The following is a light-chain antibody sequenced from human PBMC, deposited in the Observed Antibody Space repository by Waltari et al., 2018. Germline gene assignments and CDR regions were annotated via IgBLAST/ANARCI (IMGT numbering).Light chain of an antibody. CDR3: QSYDNTSGSI. CDR2: GNG. J-gene: IGLJ2*01. V-gene: IGLV1-40*01. Sequence: WYQLFPGTAPKLLISGNGNRPSGVPDRFSGSKSGTSASLAITGLQAEDEADYYCQSYDNTSGSIFGGGTKLTVL.